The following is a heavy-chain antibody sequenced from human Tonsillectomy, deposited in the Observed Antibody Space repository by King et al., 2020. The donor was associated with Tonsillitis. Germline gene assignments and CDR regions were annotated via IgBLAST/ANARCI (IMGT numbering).Heavy chain of an antibody. CDR3: ARDLSGDLNY. Sequence: VKLMESGGGLVQPGGSLRLSCAASGFTLSDHYMDWVRQAPGKGLEWVGRTRNKANNYTTEYAASVKGRSTISRNDSENSLYLQMNSLKTEDTAVYYCARDLSGDLNYWGQGTLVTVSS. V-gene: IGHV3-72*01. CDR2: TRNKANNYTT. D-gene: IGHD3-10*02. CDR1: GFTLSDHY. J-gene: IGHJ4*02.